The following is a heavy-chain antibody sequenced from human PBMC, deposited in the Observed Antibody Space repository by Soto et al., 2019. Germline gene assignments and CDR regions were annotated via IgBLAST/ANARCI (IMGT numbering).Heavy chain of an antibody. V-gene: IGHV1-2*02. CDR3: ARDLVDPPRKDAFDI. Sequence: ASVKVSCKASGYTFTGYYMHWVRQAPGQGLEWMGWINPNSGGTNYAQKFQGRVTMTRDTSISTAYMELSRLRSDDTAVYYCARDLVDPPRKDAFDIWGQGTMVTVSS. CDR1: GYTFTGYY. J-gene: IGHJ3*02. CDR2: INPNSGGT. D-gene: IGHD5-12*01.